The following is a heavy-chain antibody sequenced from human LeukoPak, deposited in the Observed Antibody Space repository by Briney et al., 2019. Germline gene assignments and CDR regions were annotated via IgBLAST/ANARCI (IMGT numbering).Heavy chain of an antibody. J-gene: IGHJ4*02. D-gene: IGHD5-18*01. Sequence: GGSLRLSCAASGFTFSSYAMSWVRQAPGKGLEWVSDISESGSNTYYADSVKGRFTVSRDNSKNTLYLQINTVRAEDTAVYFCAKIRGYSYGYGDYWGQGTLVTVSS. V-gene: IGHV3-23*01. CDR1: GFTFSSYA. CDR3: AKIRGYSYGYGDY. CDR2: ISESGSNT.